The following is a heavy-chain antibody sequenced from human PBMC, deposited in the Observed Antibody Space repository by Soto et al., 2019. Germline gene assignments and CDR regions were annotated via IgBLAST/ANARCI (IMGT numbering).Heavy chain of an antibody. CDR1: GDSMSSSNW. D-gene: IGHD3-9*01. Sequence: SETLSLTCTVSGDSMSSSNWWNWVRQPPGKGLEWIGEAHHSGRTNYNPSLKTRVTISVDRSQNLFSLKLASVTAADTAVYYCTRGAERTVPPTVQRHLDWVCGHWGQGTPVTVSS. CDR3: TRGAERTVPPTVQRHLDWVCGH. CDR2: AHHSGRT. V-gene: IGHV4-4*02. J-gene: IGHJ4*02.